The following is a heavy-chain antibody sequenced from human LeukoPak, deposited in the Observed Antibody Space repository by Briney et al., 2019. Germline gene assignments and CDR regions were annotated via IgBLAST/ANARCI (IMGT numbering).Heavy chain of an antibody. CDR2: ISAYNGNT. CDR3: ARLDYYDSSGYYYGFDY. J-gene: IGHJ4*02. V-gene: IGHV1-18*01. Sequence: ASVKVSCKASGYTFTSYGISWVRQAPGQGLEWMGWISAYNGNTNYAQKLQGRVTMTTDTSTSTAYMELRSLRSDDTAVYYCARLDYYDSSGYYYGFDYWGRGTLVTVSS. CDR1: GYTFTSYG. D-gene: IGHD3-22*01.